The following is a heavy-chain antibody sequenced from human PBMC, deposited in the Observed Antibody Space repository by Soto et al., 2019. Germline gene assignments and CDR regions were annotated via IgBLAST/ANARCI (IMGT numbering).Heavy chain of an antibody. CDR1: GGSISSGGYY. CDR3: ARAVAGYYYYYYYMDV. CDR2: INYSGST. J-gene: IGHJ6*03. D-gene: IGHD6-19*01. Sequence: PSENLSLTCTVSGGSISSGGYYWSWIRQHPGKGLEWIGYINYSGSTNYNPSLKSRVTISVDTSKNQFSLKLSSVTAADTAVYYCARAVAGYYYYYYYMDVWGKGTTVTVSS. V-gene: IGHV4-31*03.